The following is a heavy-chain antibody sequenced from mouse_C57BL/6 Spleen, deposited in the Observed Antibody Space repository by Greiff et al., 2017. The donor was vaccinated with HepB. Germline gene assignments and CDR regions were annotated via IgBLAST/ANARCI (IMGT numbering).Heavy chain of an antibody. Sequence: EVKLVESGPGLVKPSQSLSLTCSVTGYSITSGYYWNWIRQFPGNKLEWMGYISYDGSNNYNPSLKNRISITRDTSKNQFFLKLNSVTTEDTATYYCARSSGPYYFDYWGQGTTLTVSS. D-gene: IGHD3-2*02. CDR1: GYSITSGYY. CDR3: ARSSGPYYFDY. V-gene: IGHV3-6*01. J-gene: IGHJ2*01. CDR2: ISYDGSN.